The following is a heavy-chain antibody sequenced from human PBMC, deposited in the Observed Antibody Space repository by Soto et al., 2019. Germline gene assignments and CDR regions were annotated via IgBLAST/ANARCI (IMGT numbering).Heavy chain of an antibody. D-gene: IGHD2-2*01. CDR1: GFTFSACG. J-gene: IGHJ5*02. CDR2: IAHDGTNI. V-gene: IGHV3-30*19. CDR3: ARDPFEGVRLIPSANLYNWFDP. Sequence: QVQLVESGGGVVQPGRSLRLSCAASGFTFSACGMHWVRQAPGKGLEWVAVIAHDGTNIFYLESVKGRFTISRDNSRNTLYLQMNSLRAEDTAVYYCARDPFEGVRLIPSANLYNWFDPWGPGTLVTVSS.